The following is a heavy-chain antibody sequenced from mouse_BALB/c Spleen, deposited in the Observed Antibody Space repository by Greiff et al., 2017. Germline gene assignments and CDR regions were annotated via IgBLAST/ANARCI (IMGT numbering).Heavy chain of an antibody. CDR3: AGDSSGYVGAMDY. CDR1: GFLLTGYG. J-gene: IGHJ4*01. Sequence: VQLVESGPGLVAPSQSLSITCTVSGFLLTGYGVNWVRQPPGKGLEWLGMIWGDGSTDYNSALKSRLSISKDNSKSQVFLKMNSLQTDDTARYYCAGDSSGYVGAMDYWGQGTSVTVSS. D-gene: IGHD3-1*01. V-gene: IGHV2-6-7*01. CDR2: IWGDGST.